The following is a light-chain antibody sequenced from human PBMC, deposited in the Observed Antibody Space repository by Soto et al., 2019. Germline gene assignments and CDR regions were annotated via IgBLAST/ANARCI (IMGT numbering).Light chain of an antibody. V-gene: IGKV1-27*01. CDR1: QGIRNF. J-gene: IGKJ3*01. Sequence: DIQMTQSPPSLSASVGDRVTITCRASQGIRNFVAWYQQKPGKAPKLLIYAASTLQSGVPSRFSGSGSGTDFPLTINRLQPEDVATSSCQKYSSVPVFGPGTKVEIK. CDR3: QKYSSVPV. CDR2: AAS.